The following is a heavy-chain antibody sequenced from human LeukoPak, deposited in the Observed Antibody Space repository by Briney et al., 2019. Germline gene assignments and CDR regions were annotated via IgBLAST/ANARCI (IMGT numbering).Heavy chain of an antibody. D-gene: IGHD2-21*02. Sequence: GGSLRLSCAASGFTVSTNYMSWVRQAPGKGLEWVSVIYDGGSTYYADSVRGRFTISRDNSKNTLYLQLNSLRAEDTAVYYCARTLVTGIHLDAFDIWGQGTMVTVSS. V-gene: IGHV3-66*01. J-gene: IGHJ3*02. CDR2: IYDGGST. CDR1: GFTVSTNY. CDR3: ARTLVTGIHLDAFDI.